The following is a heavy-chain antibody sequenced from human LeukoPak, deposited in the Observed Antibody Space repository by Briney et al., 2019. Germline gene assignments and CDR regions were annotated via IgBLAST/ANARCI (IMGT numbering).Heavy chain of an antibody. CDR1: GGSISSSSYY. CDR3: ARRVAVTECLDY. CDR2: IYYTGST. Sequence: SETLSLTCTVSGGSISSSSYYWGWIRQPSGKGLEWIGSIYYTGSTYYNPSLKSRVSISVDTSKNQFSLKLSSVTAADTAVYYCARRVAVTECLDYWGQGTLVTVSS. J-gene: IGHJ4*02. D-gene: IGHD2-21*01. V-gene: IGHV4-39*01.